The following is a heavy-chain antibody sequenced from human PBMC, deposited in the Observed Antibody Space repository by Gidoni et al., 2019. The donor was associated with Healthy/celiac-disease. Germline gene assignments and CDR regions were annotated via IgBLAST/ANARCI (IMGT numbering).Heavy chain of an antibody. D-gene: IGHD1-7*01. V-gene: IGHV4-34*01. CDR2: INHSGST. CDR1: GGSFSGYY. CDR3: ARGGRTGTTARFDY. Sequence: QVQLQQWGAGLLKPSDTLSLTCAVYGGSFSGYYWSWIRQPPGKGLEWSGEINHSGSTNYNPSLKSRVTISVDTSKNQFSLKLSSVTAADTAVYYCARGGRTGTTARFDYWGQGTLVTVSS. J-gene: IGHJ4*02.